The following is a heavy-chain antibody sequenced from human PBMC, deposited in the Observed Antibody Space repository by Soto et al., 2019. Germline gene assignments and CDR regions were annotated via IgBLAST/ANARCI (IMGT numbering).Heavy chain of an antibody. Sequence: EVQLVESGGALVKPGGSLRLSCAASGFTFSNAWMSWVRQAPGKGLEWVGRTQNKGDGETTDYAAPVKGRFTISRKVSKNTLYLQMNSMKTEDTSVYYCTTDWGQIYKWNDVDYWGQVTLVTVSS. V-gene: IGHV3-15*02. CDR2: TQNKGDGETT. CDR3: TTDWGQIYKWNDVDY. CDR1: GFTFSNAW. D-gene: IGHD1-20*01. J-gene: IGHJ4*02.